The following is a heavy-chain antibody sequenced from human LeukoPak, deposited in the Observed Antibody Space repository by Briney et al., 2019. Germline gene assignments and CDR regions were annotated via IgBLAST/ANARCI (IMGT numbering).Heavy chain of an antibody. J-gene: IGHJ3*02. CDR1: GASIGSTTYY. V-gene: IGHV4-39*01. Sequence: SDTLSLTCTVSGASIGSTTYYWDWFRQPPAKGLEWIGNIYDGGSTHYNPSLKSQLTMSVDTSKNHSSLRLNSVTAADTAIYYCATHRRPGFGGYENAFEIWGQGTMVTVSS. CDR3: ATHRRPGFGGYENAFEI. CDR2: IYDGGST. D-gene: IGHD5-12*01.